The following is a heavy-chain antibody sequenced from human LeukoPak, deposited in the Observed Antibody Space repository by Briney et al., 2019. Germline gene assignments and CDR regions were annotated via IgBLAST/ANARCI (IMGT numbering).Heavy chain of an antibody. D-gene: IGHD4-17*01. CDR1: GFTFSNAW. V-gene: IGHV3-15*01. CDR3: TTDRFTVTTAFDY. J-gene: IGHJ4*02. Sequence: GGSLRLSCAASGFTFSNAWMSWVRQAPGKGLEWVGRIKSKTDGGTTDYAAPVKGRFTISRDDSKNTLYLQMNSLTTEDTAVYYCTTDRFTVTTAFDYWGQGTLVTVSS. CDR2: IKSKTDGGTT.